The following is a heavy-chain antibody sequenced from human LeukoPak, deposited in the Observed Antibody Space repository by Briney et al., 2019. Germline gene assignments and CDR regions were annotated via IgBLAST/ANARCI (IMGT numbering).Heavy chain of an antibody. CDR2: IYPGDSDA. D-gene: IGHD1-26*01. CDR3: ARRRDLYSGSYYPFDY. V-gene: IGHV5-51*01. CDR1: GYSFTSYW. Sequence: GESLKISCKGSGYSFTSYWIGWVRQMPGKGLKWMGIIYPGDSDARYSPSFQGQVTISADKSISTAYLQWSSLKASDTAMYYCARRRDLYSGSYYPFDYWGQGTLVTVSS. J-gene: IGHJ4*02.